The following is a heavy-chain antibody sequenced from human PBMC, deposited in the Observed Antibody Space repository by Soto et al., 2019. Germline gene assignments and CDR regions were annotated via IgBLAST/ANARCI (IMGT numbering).Heavy chain of an antibody. D-gene: IGHD2-2*01. V-gene: IGHV4-39*01. CDR3: ARQEGEDIVVVPAANSWFDP. J-gene: IGHJ5*02. CDR2: IYYSGST. CDR1: GGSISSSSYY. Sequence: SETLSLTCTVSGGSISSSSYYWGWIRQPPGKGLEWIGSIYYSGSTYYNPSLKSRVTISVDTSKNQFSLKLSSVTAADTAVYYCARQEGEDIVVVPAANSWFDPWGQGTLVTVSS.